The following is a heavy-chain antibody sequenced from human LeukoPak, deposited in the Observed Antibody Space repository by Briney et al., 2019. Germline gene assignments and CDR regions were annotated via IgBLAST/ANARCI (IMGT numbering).Heavy chain of an antibody. V-gene: IGHV3-48*04. CDR1: GFPFSDYS. Sequence: GGSLRLSCTASGFPFSDYSINWVRQAPGKGLEWISYIGISRGNTKYADSVRGRFTISADNAKNSLYLQMDSLRVEDTAVYYCARDHNYAFDNWGQGTLVSVSS. D-gene: IGHD1-1*01. CDR3: ARDHNYAFDN. CDR2: IGISRGNT. J-gene: IGHJ4*02.